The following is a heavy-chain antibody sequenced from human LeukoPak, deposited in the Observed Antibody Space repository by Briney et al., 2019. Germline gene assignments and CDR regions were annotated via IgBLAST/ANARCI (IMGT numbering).Heavy chain of an antibody. V-gene: IGHV1-2*02. Sequence: ASVKVSCKASGYTFTGYYMHWVRQAPGQGLEWMGSINPNSGGTNYAQKFQGRVTMTRDTSISAAYMELSRLRSDDTAVYYCARLYYYGSGSYYDDYWGQGTLVTVSS. D-gene: IGHD3-10*01. J-gene: IGHJ4*02. CDR1: GYTFTGYY. CDR2: INPNSGGT. CDR3: ARLYYYGSGSYYDDY.